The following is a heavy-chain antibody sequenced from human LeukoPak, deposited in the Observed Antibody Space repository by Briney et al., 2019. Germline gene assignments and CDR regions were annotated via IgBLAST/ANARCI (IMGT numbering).Heavy chain of an antibody. V-gene: IGHV3-23*01. J-gene: IGHJ5*02. CDR2: ISGSGGST. CDR3: AKGGYSDSSGYLAP. D-gene: IGHD3-22*01. CDR1: GFTFSSYA. Sequence: PGASLRLSCAASGFTFSSYAMSWVRQAPGKGLEWVSAISGSGGSTYYADSVKGRFTISRDNSKNTLYLQMNSLRAEDTAVYYCAKGGYSDSSGYLAPWGQGTLVTVSS.